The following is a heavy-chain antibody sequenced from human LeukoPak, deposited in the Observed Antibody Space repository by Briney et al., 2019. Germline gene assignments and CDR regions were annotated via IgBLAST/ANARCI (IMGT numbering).Heavy chain of an antibody. CDR2: INTDGSRT. J-gene: IGHJ4*02. CDR1: GFTFSSYW. D-gene: IGHD3-16*01. V-gene: IGHV3-74*01. Sequence: GGSLRLSCAASGFTFSSYWIHWVRQAPGKGLVWVSRINTDGSRTTYADSVKGRFTISRDNAKNTVYLQMNSLGAEDTAVCYCARAGDYRFDYWGQGTLVTVSS. CDR3: ARAGDYRFDY.